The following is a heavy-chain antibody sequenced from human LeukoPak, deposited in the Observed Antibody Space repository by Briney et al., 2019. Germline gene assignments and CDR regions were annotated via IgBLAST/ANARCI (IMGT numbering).Heavy chain of an antibody. Sequence: PGGSLRLSCAASGFTFSSYAMSWVRQAPGKGLEWVSAISGSGRSGTNYADSVKGRFTISRDNSKNTLYLQMNSLRVEDTAIYYCAKAPGGGNWNWGQGTLVTVSS. CDR2: ISGSGRSGT. CDR3: AKAPGGGNWN. J-gene: IGHJ4*02. CDR1: GFTFSSYA. V-gene: IGHV3-23*01. D-gene: IGHD1-20*01.